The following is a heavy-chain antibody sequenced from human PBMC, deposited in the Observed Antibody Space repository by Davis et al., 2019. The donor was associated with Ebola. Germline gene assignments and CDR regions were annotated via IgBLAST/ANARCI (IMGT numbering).Heavy chain of an antibody. CDR1: GFTFSDYY. CDR2: ISSSCSTI. J-gene: IGHJ6*02. D-gene: IGHD4-17*01. CDR3: ARERAYGDSVPYYGMDV. Sequence: PGGSLRLSCAASGFTFSDYYMSWIRQAPGKGLEWVSYISSSCSTIYYADPVKGRFTISRDNAKNSLYLQMNSLRAEDTAVYYCARERAYGDSVPYYGMDVWGQGTTVTVSS. V-gene: IGHV3-11*01.